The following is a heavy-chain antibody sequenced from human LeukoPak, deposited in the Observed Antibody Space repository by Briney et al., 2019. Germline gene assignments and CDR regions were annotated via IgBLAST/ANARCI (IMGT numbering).Heavy chain of an antibody. J-gene: IGHJ1*01. CDR2: INQSGTT. V-gene: IGHV4-34*01. CDR1: GGSFSTYY. D-gene: IGHD6-19*01. Sequence: SETLSLTCAVYGGSFSTYYWSWIRQSPGKGLEWIGEINQSGTTSYNPSLKSRVTISVDTSKNQFSLKLSSVTAADTAVYYCARHSPKTYSSGWLEYFQHWGQGTLVTVSS. CDR3: ARHSPKTYSSGWLEYFQH.